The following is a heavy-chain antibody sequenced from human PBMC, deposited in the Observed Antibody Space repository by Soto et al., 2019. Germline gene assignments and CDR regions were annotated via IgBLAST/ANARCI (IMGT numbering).Heavy chain of an antibody. CDR3: ARAAGSYYYYMDV. CDR2: IYYTGST. V-gene: IGHV4-39*01. J-gene: IGHJ6*03. D-gene: IGHD6-13*01. CDR1: GGSISSSNYY. Sequence: QLQLQESGPGLVKPSATLSLTCTVSGGSISSSNYYWGWIREPPGKGLEWIGSIYYTGSTYYNPSLKSRVTISVDTSKSQLSLKLRSVTAADTAVYYCARAAGSYYYYMDVWGKGTTVTVSS.